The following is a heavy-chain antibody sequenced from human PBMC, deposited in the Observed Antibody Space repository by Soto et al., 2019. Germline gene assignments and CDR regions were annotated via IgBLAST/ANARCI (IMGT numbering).Heavy chain of an antibody. J-gene: IGHJ4*02. CDR3: ARVPIATVEDPWYFDY. CDR2: IYYSGST. D-gene: IGHD2-21*01. V-gene: IGHV4-31*03. CDR1: GGSISSGGYY. Sequence: SETLSLTCTVSGGSISSGGYYWSWIRQHPGKGLEWIGYIYYSGSTYYNPSLKSRVTISVDTSKNQFSLKLSSVTAADTAVYYCARVPIATVEDPWYFDYWGQGTLVTVSS.